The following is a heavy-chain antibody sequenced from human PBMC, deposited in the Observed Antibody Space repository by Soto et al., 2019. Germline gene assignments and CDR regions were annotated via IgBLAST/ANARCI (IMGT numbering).Heavy chain of an antibody. Sequence: SVKVSCKASGCTFSSYAISWVRQAPGQGLEWMGGIIPIFGTANYAQKFQGRVTITADESTSTAYMEPSSLRSEDTAVYYCARDRKYYFDYWGQGTLVTVSS. CDR3: ARDRKYYFDY. CDR1: GCTFSSYA. CDR2: IIPIFGTA. J-gene: IGHJ4*02. V-gene: IGHV1-69*13.